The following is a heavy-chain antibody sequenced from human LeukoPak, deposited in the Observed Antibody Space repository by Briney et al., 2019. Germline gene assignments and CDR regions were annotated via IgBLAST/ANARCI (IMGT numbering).Heavy chain of an antibody. D-gene: IGHD1-26*01. V-gene: IGHV3-74*01. J-gene: IGHJ4*02. CDR1: GFTFSSYW. CDR2: ITSDGSIT. CDR3: ARDLTGAVFDF. Sequence: GGSLRLSCAASGFTFSSYWMHWVRQAPGKGLVCVSRITSDGSITSYADSVRGRFTISRDNAKNTVYLQMNSLRAEDTAVYYCARDLTGAVFDFWGQGTLVTVSS.